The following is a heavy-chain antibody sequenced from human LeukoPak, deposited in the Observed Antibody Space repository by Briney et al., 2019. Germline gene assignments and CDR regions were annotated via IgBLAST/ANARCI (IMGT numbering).Heavy chain of an antibody. CDR1: GFTFISYA. D-gene: IGHD1-14*01. Sequence: GGSLRLSCAASGFTFISYAIHWVRQAPGKGLEWVSTISGSGGTTYYADSVKGRFTISRDNSKNTLYLQMNTLRAEDTAVYYCAKPARTDAFDIWGQGTMVTVSS. CDR2: ISGSGGTT. CDR3: AKPARTDAFDI. V-gene: IGHV3-23*01. J-gene: IGHJ3*02.